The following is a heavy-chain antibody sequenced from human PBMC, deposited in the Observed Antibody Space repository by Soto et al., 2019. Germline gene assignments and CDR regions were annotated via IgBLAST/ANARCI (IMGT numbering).Heavy chain of an antibody. D-gene: IGHD2-2*01. CDR2: TYYTSRWYN. J-gene: IGHJ5*01. V-gene: IGHV6-1*01. CDR3: ARDRSPVSTSWYDC. CDR1: GDSVSNRSAA. Sequence: PSQTLSLTCAISGDSVSNRSAALNWIRQSPSRGLEWLGRTYYTSRWYNDYAVSVISRITINPDTSKNQFSLQLNSVTPEDTAVYYCARDRSPVSTSWYDCWGRGTLVTVSS.